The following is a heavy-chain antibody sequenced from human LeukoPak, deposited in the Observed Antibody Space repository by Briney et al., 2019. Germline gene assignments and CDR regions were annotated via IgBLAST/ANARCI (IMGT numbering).Heavy chain of an antibody. D-gene: IGHD2-2*01. Sequence: SVKVSSKASGATFSTYAISWVRQAPGQGLEWMGRIIPIFGIAKYAQKFQGRVTITADKSTSTAYRELSSMRSEDTAVYYCARGPAAMGYYYYGMDVWGQGNTVTVSS. V-gene: IGHV1-69*04. CDR1: GATFSTYA. CDR2: IIPIFGIA. J-gene: IGHJ6*02. CDR3: ARGPAAMGYYYYGMDV.